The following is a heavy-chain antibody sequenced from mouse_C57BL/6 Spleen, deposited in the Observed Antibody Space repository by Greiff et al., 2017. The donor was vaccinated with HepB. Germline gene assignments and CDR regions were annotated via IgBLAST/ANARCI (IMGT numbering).Heavy chain of an antibody. J-gene: IGHJ1*03. CDR2: IYPGSGST. D-gene: IGHD2-2*01. CDR1: GYTFTSYW. Sequence: QVQLQQPGAGLVKPGASLKMSCTASGYTFTSYWFTWVKQRPGQGIEWIGDIYPGSGSTNYNAKFKSKATLTVDTSSSTAYMQLSSLTSEYSAVYYGARFLSTMFTGWGTGTTVTVSS. V-gene: IGHV1-55*01. CDR3: ARFLSTMFTG.